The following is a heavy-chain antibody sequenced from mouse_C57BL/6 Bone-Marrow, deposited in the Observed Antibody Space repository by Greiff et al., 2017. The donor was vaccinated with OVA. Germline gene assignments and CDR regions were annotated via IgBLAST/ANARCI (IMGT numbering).Heavy chain of an antibody. CDR1: GFNIKNTY. V-gene: IGHV14-3*01. CDR3: ASPITTVVAPYYFDY. J-gene: IGHJ2*01. Sequence: EVQLQQSVAELVRPGASVKLSCTASGFNIKNTYMHWVKQRPEQGLEWIGRIDPANGKTKYAPKFQGKATITADPSSNPAYLQLSSLTSEDTAIYYCASPITTVVAPYYFDYWGQGTTLTVSS. CDR2: IDPANGKT. D-gene: IGHD1-1*01.